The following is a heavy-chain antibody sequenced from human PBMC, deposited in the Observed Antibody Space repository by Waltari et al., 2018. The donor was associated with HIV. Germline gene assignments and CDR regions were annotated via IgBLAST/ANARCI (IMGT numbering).Heavy chain of an antibody. V-gene: IGHV1-69*01. D-gene: IGHD6-19*01. J-gene: IGHJ1*01. Sequence: QVQLVQSGAEVKKPGSSVKVSCKASGGPFSSYAISWVLQAPGQGLEWMGGIIPIFGTANYAQKFQGRVTITADESTSTAYMELSSLRSEDTAVYYCARFRTLAVAGIVEYFQHWGQGTLVTVSS. CDR1: GGPFSSYA. CDR2: IIPIFGTA. CDR3: ARFRTLAVAGIVEYFQH.